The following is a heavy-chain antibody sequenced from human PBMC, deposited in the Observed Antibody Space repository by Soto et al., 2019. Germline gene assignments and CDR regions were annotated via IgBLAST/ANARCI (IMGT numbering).Heavy chain of an antibody. V-gene: IGHV3-73*02. Sequence: DVQLVESGGGLVQPGGSLKLSCATSGFSFSGTAMHWVRQASGKGLEWVGRIRTKPNNYATTYGASGTGRFTISRDDSTITVDLQMNSLKTEDTAVYYGTRPVDPYGYPDAFDSWGQGALVTVSS. CDR2: IRTKPNNYAT. CDR1: GFSFSGTA. J-gene: IGHJ4*02. CDR3: TRPVDPYGYPDAFDS. D-gene: IGHD5-18*01.